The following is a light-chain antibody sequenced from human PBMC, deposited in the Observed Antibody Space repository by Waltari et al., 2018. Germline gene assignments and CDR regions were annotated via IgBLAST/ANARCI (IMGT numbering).Light chain of an antibody. J-gene: IGLJ2*01. Sequence: QSVLTQSASVSGSPGQSITISCTGTSGDVGAHNYVSWYQQHPGTAPQLIIYDVSKRPSGVSNRISASKSGNTASLTISGLQAEDEAHYYCNSYTSSTNVVVGGGTKLTVL. CDR3: NSYTSSTNVV. CDR1: SGDVGAHNY. V-gene: IGLV2-14*03. CDR2: DVS.